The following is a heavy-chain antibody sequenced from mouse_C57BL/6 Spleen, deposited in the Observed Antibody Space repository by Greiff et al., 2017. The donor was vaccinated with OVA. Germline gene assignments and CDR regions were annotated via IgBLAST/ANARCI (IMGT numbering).Heavy chain of an antibody. J-gene: IGHJ4*01. Sequence: EVKLVESGPGMVKPSQSLSLTCTVTGYSITSGYDWHWIRHFPGNKLEWMGYISYSGSTNYNPSLKSRISITHDTSKNHFFLKLNSVTTEDTATYYCASSLTTVYAMDYWGQGTSVTVSS. CDR1: GYSITSGYD. V-gene: IGHV3-1*01. D-gene: IGHD1-2*01. CDR3: ASSLTTVYAMDY. CDR2: ISYSGST.